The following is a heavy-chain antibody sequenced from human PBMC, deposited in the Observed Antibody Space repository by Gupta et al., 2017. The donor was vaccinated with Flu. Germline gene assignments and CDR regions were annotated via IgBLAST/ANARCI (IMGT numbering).Heavy chain of an antibody. CDR1: GGSFRGYY. CDR2: INHSGST. J-gene: IGHJ6*02. CDR3: ARGRGYCSSTSCYYYYYYGMDV. Sequence: QVQLQQWGAGLLKPSETLSLTCAVYGGSFRGYYWSWIRQPPGKGLEWIGEINHSGSTNYNPSLKSRVTISVDTSKNQFSLKLSSVTAADTAVYYCARGRGYCSSTSCYYYYYYGMDVWGQGTTVTVSS. V-gene: IGHV4-34*01. D-gene: IGHD2-2*01.